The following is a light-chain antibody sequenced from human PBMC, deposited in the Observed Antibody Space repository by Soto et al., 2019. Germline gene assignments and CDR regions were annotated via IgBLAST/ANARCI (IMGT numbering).Light chain of an antibody. J-gene: IGLJ1*01. V-gene: IGLV2-11*01. Sequence: QSALTQPRSVSGSPGQSVTISCTGTSSDVGGYHYVSWYQQHPGKAPKLMIYDVSNRPSGVPDRFSGSKSGDTASLTISGLKPGDEADYYSCSYAGSYYVFGTGTKLTVL. CDR3: CSYAGSYYV. CDR2: DVS. CDR1: SSDVGGYHY.